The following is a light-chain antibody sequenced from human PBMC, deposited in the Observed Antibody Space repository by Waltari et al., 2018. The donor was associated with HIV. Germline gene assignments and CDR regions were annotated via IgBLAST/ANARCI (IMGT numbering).Light chain of an antibody. CDR2: DDS. CDR1: HIAGRK. Sequence: YVLTQPPSVSVAPGQTARITCGGAHIAGRKVHWYQRRPGQAPALVVFDDSDRPSGIPERFSGSISGNTATLIISRVEDGDEADYYCQVWDESNEQVVFGGGTRLTVL. CDR3: QVWDESNEQVV. J-gene: IGLJ2*01. V-gene: IGLV3-21*02.